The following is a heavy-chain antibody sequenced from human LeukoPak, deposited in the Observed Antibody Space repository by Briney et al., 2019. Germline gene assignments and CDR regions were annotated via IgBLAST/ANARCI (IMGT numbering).Heavy chain of an antibody. CDR3: ARAPRSGGSCYFDY. CDR2: INHSRST. Sequence: SETLSLTCAVYGGSFSGYYWSWIRQPPGKGLEWIGEINHSRSTNYNPSLKSRVTISVDTSKNQFSLKLSSVTAADTAVYYCARAPRSGGSCYFDYWGQGTLVTVSS. CDR1: GGSFSGYY. V-gene: IGHV4-34*01. J-gene: IGHJ4*02. D-gene: IGHD2-15*01.